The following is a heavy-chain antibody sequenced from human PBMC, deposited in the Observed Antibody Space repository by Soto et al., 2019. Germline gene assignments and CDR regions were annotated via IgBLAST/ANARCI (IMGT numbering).Heavy chain of an antibody. CDR3: ARVRGPYSGYDFCVDY. CDR2: ISSSGSTI. D-gene: IGHD5-12*01. V-gene: IGHV3-11*01. Sequence: QVQLVESGGGLVQPGGSLRLSCAASGFTFSDYYMSWIRQAPGKGLEWVAYISSSGSTIYYADSVKGRFTISRDNAKNSLYLQMNSLRDEDTAVYYCARVRGPYSGYDFCVDYWVQGTLVTVSS. CDR1: GFTFSDYY. J-gene: IGHJ4*02.